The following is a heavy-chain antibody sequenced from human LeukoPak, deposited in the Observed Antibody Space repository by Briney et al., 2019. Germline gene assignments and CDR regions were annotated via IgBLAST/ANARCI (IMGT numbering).Heavy chain of an antibody. D-gene: IGHD3-10*01. CDR2: VYTSGST. CDR1: GGSISSSSYY. V-gene: IGHV4-61*02. CDR3: TRDSSGTVTSYYYYYMDV. Sequence: SETLSLTCTVSGGSISSSSYYWSWIRQPAGKGLEWIGRVYTSGSTNYNPSLKSRVTMSVDTSKNHFSLRLNSVTAADTAVYYCTRDSSGTVTSYYYYYMDVWGKGTTVTISS. J-gene: IGHJ6*03.